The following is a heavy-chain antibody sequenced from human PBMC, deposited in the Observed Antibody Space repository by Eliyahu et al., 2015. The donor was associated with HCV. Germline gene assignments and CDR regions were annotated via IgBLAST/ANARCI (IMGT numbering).Heavy chain of an antibody. CDR2: ITAGGEGT. CDR1: GFIFNSNA. J-gene: IGHJ4*02. V-gene: IGHV3-23*01. CDR3: AKDRPVSDWFFES. Sequence: VQLLESGGGLVQPGGSLRLXCTASGFIFNSNALAWLRQAPGKGLEWVSAITAGGEGTHYADSVKGRFSISRDNSRNTMYLQMNALRPEDTAVYYCAKDRPVSDWFFESWGQGTLVTVSS. D-gene: IGHD3-9*01.